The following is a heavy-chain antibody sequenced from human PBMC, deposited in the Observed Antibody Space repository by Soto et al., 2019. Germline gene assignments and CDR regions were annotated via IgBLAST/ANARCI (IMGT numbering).Heavy chain of an antibody. CDR2: IIPIFGTA. CDR1: GGTFSSYA. D-gene: IGHD1-26*01. J-gene: IGHJ5*02. V-gene: IGHV1-69*13. CDR3: ARALHQDSGSYLHWFDP. Sequence: SVKVSCKASGGTFSSYAISWVRQAPGQGLEWMGGIIPIFGTANYAQKFQGRVTITADESTSTAYMELSSLRSEDTAVYYCARALHQDSGSYLHWFDPWGQGTLVTVSS.